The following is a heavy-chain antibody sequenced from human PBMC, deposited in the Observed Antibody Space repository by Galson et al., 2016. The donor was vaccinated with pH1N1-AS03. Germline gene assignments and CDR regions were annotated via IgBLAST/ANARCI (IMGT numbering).Heavy chain of an antibody. V-gene: IGHV1-2*02. D-gene: IGHD3-3*02. J-gene: IGHJ5*02. CDR2: IKVKTGAT. CDR3: ARVLGIFDP. Sequence: SCKAAGQSLTAYYIHWVRQAPGQGLEWMGWIKVKTGATTYSQRFQDRVTMTWDTSISTAYMELKSLTSDDTGIYYCARVLGIFDPWGQGTLVSVSS. CDR1: GQSLTAYY.